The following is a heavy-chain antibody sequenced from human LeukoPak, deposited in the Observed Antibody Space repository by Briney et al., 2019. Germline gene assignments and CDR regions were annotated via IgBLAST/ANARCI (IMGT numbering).Heavy chain of an antibody. V-gene: IGHV1-69*04. D-gene: IGHD6-6*01. CDR1: GGTFSSYA. Sequence: SVKVSCKASGGTFSSYAISWVRQAPGQGLEWMGRIIPILGIANYAQKFQGRVTITADKSTSTAYMELSSLRSEDTAVYYCARDRVGYSSSAGDYWGQGTLVTVSS. CDR3: ARDRVGYSSSAGDY. J-gene: IGHJ4*02. CDR2: IIPILGIA.